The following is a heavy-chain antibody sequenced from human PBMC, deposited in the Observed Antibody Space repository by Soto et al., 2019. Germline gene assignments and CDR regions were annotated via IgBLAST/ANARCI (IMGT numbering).Heavy chain of an antibody. Sequence: QVQLVESGGGVVQPGRSLRLSCAASGFTFRNFVMHWVRQAPGKGLEWVAVIWHDGSKKFYADSVKGRFTISRDNSKSILYLQMTSLRAEDMAVYYCARDRESYYYGSGSYASDYWGQGTLLTVSS. CDR1: GFTFRNFV. J-gene: IGHJ4*02. CDR3: ARDRESYYYGSGSYASDY. D-gene: IGHD3-10*01. V-gene: IGHV3-33*01. CDR2: IWHDGSKK.